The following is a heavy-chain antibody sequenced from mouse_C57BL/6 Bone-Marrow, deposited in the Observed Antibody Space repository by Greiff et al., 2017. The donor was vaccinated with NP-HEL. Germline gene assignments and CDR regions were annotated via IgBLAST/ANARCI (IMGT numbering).Heavy chain of an antibody. V-gene: IGHV14-4*01. CDR2: IDPENGDT. Sequence: EVHLVESGAELVRPGASVKLSCTASGFNIKDDYMHWVKQRPEQGLEWIGWIDPENGDTEYASKFQGKATITADTSSNTAYLQLSSLTSEDTAVYYCTTGGLRRPFLDYWGQGTTLTVSS. CDR3: TTGGLRRPFLDY. D-gene: IGHD2-4*01. CDR1: GFNIKDDY. J-gene: IGHJ2*01.